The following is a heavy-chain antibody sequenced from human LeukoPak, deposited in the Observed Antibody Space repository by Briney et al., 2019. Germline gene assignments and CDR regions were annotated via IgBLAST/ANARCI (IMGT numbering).Heavy chain of an antibody. V-gene: IGHV1-2*02. Sequence: ASVKVSCKASGYTFTGYYMHWVRQAPGQGLEWMGWINPNSGGTNYVQKFQGRVTMTRDTSISTAYMELSRLRSDDTAVYYCARGYCSSTSCYTDFDYWGQGTLVTVSS. CDR2: INPNSGGT. CDR1: GYTFTGYY. CDR3: ARGYCSSTSCYTDFDY. D-gene: IGHD2-2*02. J-gene: IGHJ4*02.